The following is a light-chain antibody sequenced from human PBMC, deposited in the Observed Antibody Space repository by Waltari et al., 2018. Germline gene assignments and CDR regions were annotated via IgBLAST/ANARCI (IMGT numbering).Light chain of an antibody. CDR3: SSYTTGSTRYV. Sequence: QSALTQPASVSGSPGQSITISCTGTSSDIGAYNFVSWYQKHPGKAPKVMIYYVNNLPAGVASRFSGSKSGNTASLTISGLQAEDEADYYCSSYTTGSTRYVFGSGTKVTVL. J-gene: IGLJ1*01. CDR2: YVN. V-gene: IGLV2-14*03. CDR1: SSDIGAYNF.